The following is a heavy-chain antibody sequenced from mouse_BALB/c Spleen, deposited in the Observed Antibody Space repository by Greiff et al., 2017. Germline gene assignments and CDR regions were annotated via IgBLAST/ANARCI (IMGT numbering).Heavy chain of an antibody. D-gene: IGHD2-1*01. CDR3: ARPWDGNSAWFAY. CDR1: GYTFTSYW. J-gene: IGHJ3*01. CDR2: INPSTGYT. V-gene: IGHV1-7*01. Sequence: VQLQESGAELAKPGASVKMSCKASGYTFTSYWMHWVKQRPGQGLEWIGYINPSTGYTEYNQKFKDKATLTADKSSSTAYMQLSSLTSEDSAVYYCARPWDGNSAWFAYWGQGTLVTVSA.